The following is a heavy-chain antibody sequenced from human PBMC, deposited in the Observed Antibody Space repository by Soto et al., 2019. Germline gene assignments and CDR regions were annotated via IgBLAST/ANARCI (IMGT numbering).Heavy chain of an antibody. CDR1: GGSFSGYY. CDR2: INHSGST. D-gene: IGHD2-15*01. Sequence: SETLSLTCAVYGGSFSGYYWSWIRQPPGKGLEWIGEINHSGSTNYNPSLKSRVTISVDTSKNQFSLKLSSVTAADTAIYFCASHRIVVVVSPSPSAFDSWAQGTLVTVSS. V-gene: IGHV4-34*01. J-gene: IGHJ4*02. CDR3: ASHRIVVVVSPSPSAFDS.